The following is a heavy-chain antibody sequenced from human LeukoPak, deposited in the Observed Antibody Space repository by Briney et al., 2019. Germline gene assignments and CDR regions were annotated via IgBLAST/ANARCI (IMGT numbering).Heavy chain of an antibody. CDR3: AKASSSGWYYFDY. V-gene: IGHV3-33*06. CDR2: IWYDGSNK. CDR1: GFTFSSYG. D-gene: IGHD6-19*01. J-gene: IGHJ4*02. Sequence: PGGSLRLSCAASGFTFSSYGMHWVRQAPGKGLEWVAVIWYDGSNKYYADTVKGRFTISRDNSKNTLYLQMNSLRAEDTAVYYCAKASSSGWYYFDYWGQGTLVTVSS.